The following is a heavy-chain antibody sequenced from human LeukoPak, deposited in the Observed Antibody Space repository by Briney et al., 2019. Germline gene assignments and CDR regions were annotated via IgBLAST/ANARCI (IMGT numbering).Heavy chain of an antibody. CDR2: INHSGST. V-gene: IGHV4-34*01. D-gene: IGHD3-10*01. J-gene: IGHJ3*02. CDR3: AKSNGYGLIDI. Sequence: SETLSLTCAVYGGSLSGYYWSWIRQPPGKGLEWIGEINHSGSTNYNPSLKSRVTISLDTSRNQFSLKLNSVTAADTAVYYCAKSNGYGLIDIWGQGTMVTVSS. CDR1: GGSLSGYY.